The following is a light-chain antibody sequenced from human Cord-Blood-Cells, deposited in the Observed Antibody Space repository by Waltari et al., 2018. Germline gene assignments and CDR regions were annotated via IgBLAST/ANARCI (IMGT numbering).Light chain of an antibody. J-gene: IGLJ2*01. CDR1: SSNNANNY. CDR2: ENN. V-gene: IGLV1-51*02. CDR3: GTWDSSLSAVV. Sequence: QSVLTQPPSVSPAPGQKVTISCAGSSSNNANNYVFLYQQLPGTAPKLLIYENNKRPSGMPDRFSGSKSGTSDTLGITGLQTGDEADYYCGTWDSSLSAVVFGGGTKLTVL.